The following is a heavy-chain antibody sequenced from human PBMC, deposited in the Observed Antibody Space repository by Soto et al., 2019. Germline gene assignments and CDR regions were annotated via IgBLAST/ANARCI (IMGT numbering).Heavy chain of an antibody. V-gene: IGHV4-39*01. Sequence: SETLSLTCTVSGGSISSSSYYWGCIRQPPGKGLEWIGSIYYSGSTYYNPSLKSRVTISVDTSKNQFSLKLSSVTAADTAVYYCARHVRVNYDILTGYKLGGMDVWGQGTTVTVSS. CDR1: GGSISSSSYY. D-gene: IGHD3-9*01. CDR2: IYYSGST. CDR3: ARHVRVNYDILTGYKLGGMDV. J-gene: IGHJ6*02.